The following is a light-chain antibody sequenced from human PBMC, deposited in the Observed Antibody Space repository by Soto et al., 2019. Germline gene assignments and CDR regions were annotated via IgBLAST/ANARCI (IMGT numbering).Light chain of an antibody. CDR2: LGS. J-gene: IGKJ1*01. CDR3: MHALQTPPM. V-gene: IGKV2-28*01. CDR1: QSLLHSNGYNY. Sequence: DIVMTQSPRSLPVTPGEPASISCRSSQSLLHSNGYNYLDWYLQKPGQSPQLLIYLGSNRASGVPDRFSGSGSGNDFTLKISRVEAEDVGVYYCMHALQTPPMFGQGTKVEIK.